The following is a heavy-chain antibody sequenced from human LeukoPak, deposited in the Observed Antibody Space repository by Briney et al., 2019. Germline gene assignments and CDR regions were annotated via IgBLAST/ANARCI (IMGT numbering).Heavy chain of an antibody. CDR1: GFTFSTYW. J-gene: IGHJ1*01. Sequence: PGGSLRLSCAASGFTFSTYWMHWVRQAPGKGLVWVSRIKSDGSTNYADSVKDRFTISRDNAKNTVSQQMNSLRPEDTGVYYCARAPSEIGGYYPEYFRHWGQGTLVTVSS. D-gene: IGHD3-22*01. V-gene: IGHV3-74*01. CDR3: ARAPSEIGGYYPEYFRH. CDR2: IKSDGST.